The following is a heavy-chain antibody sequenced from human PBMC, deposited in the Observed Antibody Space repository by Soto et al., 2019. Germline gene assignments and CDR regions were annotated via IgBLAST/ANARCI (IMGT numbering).Heavy chain of an antibody. V-gene: IGHV4-31*03. CDR2: IYYSGST. CDR1: GGSISSGGYY. Sequence: QVQLQESGPGLVKPSQTLSLTCTVSGGSISSGGYYWSWIRQHPGKGLEWIGYIYYSGSTYYNPSLKSRVTISVDTSKNQFSLKLSSVTAADTAVYYCARDSAAADFYYYYGMDVWGQGTTVTVSS. D-gene: IGHD6-13*01. J-gene: IGHJ6*02. CDR3: ARDSAAADFYYYYGMDV.